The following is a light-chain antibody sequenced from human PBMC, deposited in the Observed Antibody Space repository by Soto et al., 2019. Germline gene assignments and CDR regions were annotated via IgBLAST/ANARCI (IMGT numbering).Light chain of an antibody. CDR3: QQYNDWPRT. J-gene: IGKJ2*01. Sequence: ETVMTQSPAALSVSPGERVTLSCRASQSISTNLAWYQHRPGQAPRLVMYSASSRASGIPARFTGSGSGREFTRTIFSLQSEDFADYYWQQYNDWPRTFGQGTKLEIK. CDR2: SAS. V-gene: IGKV3-15*01. CDR1: QSISTN.